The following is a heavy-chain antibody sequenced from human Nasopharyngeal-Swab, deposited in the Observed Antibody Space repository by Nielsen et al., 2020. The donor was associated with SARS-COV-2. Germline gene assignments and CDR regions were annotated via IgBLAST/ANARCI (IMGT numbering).Heavy chain of an antibody. Sequence: GESLKISCAASGFTFNTYSMTWVRQAPGKGLEWVSLINGGGSLTYYADSVKGRFTISRDNAKNSLYLQMNSLRAEDTAVYYCARDRGRYCSGGSCYSGGSAFQHWGQGTLVTVSS. D-gene: IGHD2-15*01. V-gene: IGHV3-48*01. CDR2: INGGGSLT. CDR1: GFTFNTYS. J-gene: IGHJ1*01. CDR3: ARDRGRYCSGGSCYSGGSAFQH.